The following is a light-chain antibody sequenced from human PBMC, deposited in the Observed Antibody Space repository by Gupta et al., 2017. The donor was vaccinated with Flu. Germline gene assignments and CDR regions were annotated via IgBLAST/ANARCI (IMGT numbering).Light chain of an antibody. CDR2: DCN. V-gene: IGLV2-14*03. CDR3: CYHTSSSDLALA. CDR1: SSDVDSFNF. Sequence: TISCTGTSSDVDSFNFVSCYQKHPGKDQNLRIDDCNNRPSGVYNRFSGSNSGNTDSLTLSGLQAEDEAEDDYCYHTSSSDLALAFGGGTKLTVL. J-gene: IGLJ2*01.